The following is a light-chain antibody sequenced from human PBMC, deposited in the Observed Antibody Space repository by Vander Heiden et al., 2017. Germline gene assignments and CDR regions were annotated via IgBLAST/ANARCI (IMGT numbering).Light chain of an antibody. V-gene: IGLV1-40*01. Sequence: QSVLTQPPSVSGAPGQRVTISCSGSSSNIGAVYDVHWYQQHPGTAPKLLSDGNNNRPSGVPDRFSGSTSGTSASLDITGLQAEDEADYVGQSYDRNLSGVVFGGGTKVTVL. CDR2: GNN. J-gene: IGLJ2*01. CDR3: QSYDRNLSGVV. CDR1: SSNIGAVYD.